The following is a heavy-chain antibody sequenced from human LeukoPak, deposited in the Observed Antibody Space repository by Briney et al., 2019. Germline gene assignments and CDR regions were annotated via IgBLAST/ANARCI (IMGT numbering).Heavy chain of an antibody. CDR1: GGSISSSSYY. V-gene: IGHV4-39*01. Sequence: PSETLSLTCTVSGGSISSSSYYWGWIRQPPGKGLEWIGSIYYSGATYHNPSLKSRITISVDTSTNQFSLKLSSVTAADTAVYYCVRHGGSQGRWLYASDIWGQGTMVTVSS. J-gene: IGHJ3*02. CDR2: IYYSGAT. CDR3: VRHGGSQGRWLYASDI. D-gene: IGHD2-15*01.